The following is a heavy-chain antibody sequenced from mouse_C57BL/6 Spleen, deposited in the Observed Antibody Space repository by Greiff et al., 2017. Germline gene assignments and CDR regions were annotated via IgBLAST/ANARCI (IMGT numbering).Heavy chain of an antibody. Sequence: VQLQQPGAELVKPGASVKLSCKASGYTFTSYWMHWVKQRPGRGLEWIGRIDPNSGGTKYNEKFKSKATLTVDKPSGTAYMQLSSLTSEASAVYYCARGGYGSSYLRYWYFDDWGKGTTVTVSS. CDR1: GYTFTSYW. D-gene: IGHD1-1*01. CDR2: IDPNSGGT. CDR3: ARGGYGSSYLRYWYFDD. V-gene: IGHV1-72*01. J-gene: IGHJ1*03.